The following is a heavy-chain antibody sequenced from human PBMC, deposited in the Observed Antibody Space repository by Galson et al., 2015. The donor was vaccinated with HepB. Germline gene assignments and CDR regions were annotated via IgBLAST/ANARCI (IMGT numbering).Heavy chain of an antibody. CDR1: GYIFTVYP. Sequence: SVKVSCKASGYIFTVYPLHWVRQAPGQSPEYMGWLRVGNGDTKYSQKFQDRLSISRDISATTAYMELTSLTYEDTAVYYCARRVRGSHFDYWGQGTLVTVSS. D-gene: IGHD3-16*01. CDR2: LRVGNGDT. V-gene: IGHV1-3*01. CDR3: ARRVRGSHFDY. J-gene: IGHJ4*02.